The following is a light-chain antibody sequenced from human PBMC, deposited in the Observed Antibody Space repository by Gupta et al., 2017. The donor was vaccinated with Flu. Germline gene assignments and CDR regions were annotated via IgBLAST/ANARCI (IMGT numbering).Light chain of an antibody. J-gene: IGLJ3*02. Sequence: ETARSTGGETKVGSKGVYWSRQSPGPAPVLLLYGDRGRHSGVPERFSGSNCEGTATLTSNRVEAGDEADYFCQVWDRSTDLVVFGGGTKLTVL. CDR3: QVWDRSTDLVV. V-gene: IGLV3-21*02. CDR1: KVGSKG. CDR2: GDR.